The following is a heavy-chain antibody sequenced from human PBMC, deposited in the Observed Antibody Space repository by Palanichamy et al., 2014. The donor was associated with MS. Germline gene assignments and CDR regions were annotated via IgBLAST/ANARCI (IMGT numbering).Heavy chain of an antibody. D-gene: IGHD3-10*01. CDR3: ARDEFASGSHFS. Sequence: EVQLEESGGGLVQPGGSLRLSCAASGFSLSEYWMTWVRQAPGKGLEWVANIKPDGTARHYVDSVKCRFTISRDNAQKSLYLQMNDLREEDTALYYCARDEFASGSHFSWGQGTLATVPS. J-gene: IGHJ5*02. CDR2: IKPDGTAR. V-gene: IGHV3-7*03. CDR1: GFSLSEYW.